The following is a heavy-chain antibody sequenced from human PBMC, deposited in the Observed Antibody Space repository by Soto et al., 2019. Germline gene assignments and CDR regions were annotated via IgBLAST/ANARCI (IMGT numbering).Heavy chain of an antibody. CDR2: IYYSGST. Sequence: QVQLQESGPGLVKPSETLSLTCNVSSGFISNYYWSWIRQPPGKGLEWIAYIYYSGSTNYNPSLKSRVTTSVDTSKNQFSLKLSSVPAADTAIYYCARQSYYYYGMDVWGQGTTVTVSS. J-gene: IGHJ6*02. CDR1: SGFISNYY. V-gene: IGHV4-59*08. CDR3: ARQSYYYYGMDV.